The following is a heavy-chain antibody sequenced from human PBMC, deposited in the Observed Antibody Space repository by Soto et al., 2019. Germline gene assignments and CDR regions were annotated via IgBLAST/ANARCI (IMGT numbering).Heavy chain of an antibody. J-gene: IGHJ5*02. CDR2: MYYSGST. Sequence: SETLSLTCTVSGGSVSSGSYYWSWIWQPPGKGLEWIGYMYYSGSTNYNPSLKSRVTISLDTSKNQFSLKLSSVTAADTAVYYCARGGYGDYFENWFDPWGQGTLVTVSS. CDR1: GGSVSSGSYY. CDR3: ARGGYGDYFENWFDP. D-gene: IGHD4-17*01. V-gene: IGHV4-61*01.